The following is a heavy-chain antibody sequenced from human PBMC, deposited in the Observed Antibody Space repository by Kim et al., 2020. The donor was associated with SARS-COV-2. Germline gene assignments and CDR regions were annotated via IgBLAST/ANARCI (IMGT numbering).Heavy chain of an antibody. CDR1: GGSVSNFY. D-gene: IGHD2-15*01. CDR2: LHSSGST. Sequence: SETLSLTCTVSGGSVSNFYWTWIRQPAGKGLEWIGRLHSSGSTTYNPSLKSRVTMSVDTSKNQFSLNLNSATAADTAVYFCARSGGNSAFDHWGQGTLV. J-gene: IGHJ4*02. V-gene: IGHV4-4*07. CDR3: ARSGGNSAFDH.